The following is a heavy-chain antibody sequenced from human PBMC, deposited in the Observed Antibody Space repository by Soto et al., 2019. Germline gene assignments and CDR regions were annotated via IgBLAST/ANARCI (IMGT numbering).Heavy chain of an antibody. D-gene: IGHD3-22*01. J-gene: IGHJ4*02. CDR3: AIVPYYYDSSGPGRY. V-gene: IGHV3-23*01. CDR1: GFMFSTYA. Sequence: EVQLLESGGGLVQPGGSLRLSCAASGFMFSTYAMSWVRQAPGKGLEWVSAITGSGGSTYYADSVKGRFTISRDNSKNTLYLQMNSLRADDTAVYYCAIVPYYYDSSGPGRYWGQGTLVTVSS. CDR2: ITGSGGST.